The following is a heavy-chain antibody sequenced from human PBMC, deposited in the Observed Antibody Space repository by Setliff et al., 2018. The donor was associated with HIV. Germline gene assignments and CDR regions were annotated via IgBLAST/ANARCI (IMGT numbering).Heavy chain of an antibody. CDR3: ARERDDSGDYLSLFVH. J-gene: IGHJ4*02. Sequence: PSETLSLTCTVSGLSMGYNYWSWIRQPAGKGLEWIGRIYTSGSTNYNPSLKSRVTISVDTSNNQFSLKLGFVTAADTAVYYCARERDDSGDYLSLFVHWGQGALVTV. CDR2: IYTSGST. D-gene: IGHD4-17*01. CDR1: GLSMGYNY. V-gene: IGHV4-4*07.